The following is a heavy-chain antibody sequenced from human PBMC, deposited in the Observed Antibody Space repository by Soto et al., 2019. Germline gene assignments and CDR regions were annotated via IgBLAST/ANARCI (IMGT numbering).Heavy chain of an antibody. Sequence: HVQLVQSGAEVKTPGSSVKVSCKASGGSFNSFSIDWVRQAPGQGLEWMGGIIPMSGRPNYAQRFQGRVTFSADKSTNAVYMEVNRLTYEDTAVYYCTRRGRESANWFDPWGQGTLVTVSS. CDR2: IIPMSGRP. CDR1: GGSFNSFS. J-gene: IGHJ5*02. V-gene: IGHV1-69*06. CDR3: TRRGRESANWFDP.